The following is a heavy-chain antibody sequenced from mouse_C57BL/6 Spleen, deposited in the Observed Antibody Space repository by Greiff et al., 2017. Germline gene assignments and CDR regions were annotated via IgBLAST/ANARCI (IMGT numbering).Heavy chain of an antibody. CDR3: ARFPGNYVFDY. J-gene: IGHJ2*01. CDR1: GYTFTSYW. V-gene: IGHV1-53*01. Sequence: QVQLQQPGTELVKPGASVKLSCKASGYTFTSYWMHWVKQRPGHGLEWIGNINPSNGGTNYNEKFKSKATLTVDKSSSTAYMQLSSLTSGDSAVYYCARFPGNYVFDYWGQGTTLTGSS. CDR2: INPSNGGT. D-gene: IGHD2-1*01.